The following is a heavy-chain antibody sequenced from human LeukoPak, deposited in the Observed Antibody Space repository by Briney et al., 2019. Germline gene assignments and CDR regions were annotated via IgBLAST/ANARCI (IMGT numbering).Heavy chain of an antibody. CDR1: GFTFSSYW. V-gene: IGHV3-74*01. Sequence: PGGSLRLSCAASGFTFSSYWVRQAPGKGLVWVSRINTDGSSTSYADSVKGRFTISRDNAENTLYLQMNSLRAEDTAFYYCASGYSGYGVGYWGQGTLVTVSS. CDR2: INTDGSST. D-gene: IGHD5-12*01. CDR3: ASGYSGYGVGY. J-gene: IGHJ4*02.